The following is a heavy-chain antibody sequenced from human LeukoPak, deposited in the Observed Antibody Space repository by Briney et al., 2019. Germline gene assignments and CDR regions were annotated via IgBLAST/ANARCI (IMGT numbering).Heavy chain of an antibody. CDR1: LGSIGNYY. D-gene: IGHD3-10*01. J-gene: IGHJ4*02. V-gene: IGHV4-4*07. CDR2: ISTSGTT. CDR3: ARRHPYYYGSGTYSRED. Sequence: SETLSLTCTVSLGSIGNYYWNWIRQPAGKGLEWIGRISTSGTTNYHPSLKSRVTLSLDTSNKQFSLNLRSVTAADTAIYFCARRHPYYYGSGTYSREDWGQGTLVTVSS.